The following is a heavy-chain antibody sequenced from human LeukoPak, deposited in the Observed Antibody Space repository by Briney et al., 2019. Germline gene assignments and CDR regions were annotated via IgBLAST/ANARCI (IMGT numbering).Heavy chain of an antibody. CDR2: IYSAGNT. CDR1: GFTVSSAY. J-gene: IGHJ4*02. Sequence: QPGGSLRLSCAASGFTVSSAYMSWVRQAPGKGLEWVSVIYSAGNTFYADSVKGRFTISRDSSKNTLYLQMNSLRAEDTAVYYCVRDKGSASSAWSWFFDYWGQGTLVTVSS. V-gene: IGHV3-53*01. CDR3: VRDKGSASSAWSWFFDY. D-gene: IGHD6-19*01.